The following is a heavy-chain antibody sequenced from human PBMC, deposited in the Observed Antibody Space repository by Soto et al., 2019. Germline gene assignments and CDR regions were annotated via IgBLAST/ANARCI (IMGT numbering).Heavy chain of an antibody. Sequence: GGSLRLSCAASGFTFSSYVMSWVRQAPGKGLEWVSSISGSGDSTFYADSVKGRFTISRDNSKDTFFLQMNSLRGEDTAVYFCAKQAFTKKWYVKFDPWGQGTLVTVSS. CDR1: GFTFSSYV. J-gene: IGHJ5*02. V-gene: IGHV3-23*01. CDR2: ISGSGDST. D-gene: IGHD2-15*01. CDR3: AKQAFTKKWYVKFDP.